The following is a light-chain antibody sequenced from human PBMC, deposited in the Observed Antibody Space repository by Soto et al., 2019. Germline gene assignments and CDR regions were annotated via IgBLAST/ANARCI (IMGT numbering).Light chain of an antibody. Sequence: QSVLTQPPSASGTPGQRVTISCSGSRSNIGGNTVSWFQQLPGTAPKLLIYSNHQRPSGVPDRFSGSKSGTSASLAITGLQSEDEADYYCASWDDSLNGHVVFGGGTKLTVL. V-gene: IGLV1-44*01. CDR2: SNH. J-gene: IGLJ2*01. CDR1: RSNIGGNT. CDR3: ASWDDSLNGHVV.